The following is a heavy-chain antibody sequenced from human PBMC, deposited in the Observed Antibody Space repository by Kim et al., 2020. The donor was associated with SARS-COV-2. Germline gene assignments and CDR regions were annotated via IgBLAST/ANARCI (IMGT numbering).Heavy chain of an antibody. V-gene: IGHV3-33*06. D-gene: IGHD2-2*02. CDR2: IWYDGSNK. CDR3: AKDGGQLPYPYYYYGMDV. J-gene: IGHJ6*02. CDR1: GFTFSSYG. Sequence: GGSLRLSCAASGFTFSSYGMHWVRQAPGKGLEWVAVIWYDGSNKYYADSVKGRFTISRDNSKNTLYLQMNSLRAEDTAVYYCAKDGGQLPYPYYYYGMDVWGQGTTVTVSS.